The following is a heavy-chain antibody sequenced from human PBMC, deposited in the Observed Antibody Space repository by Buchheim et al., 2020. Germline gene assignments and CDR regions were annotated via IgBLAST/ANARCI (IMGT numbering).Heavy chain of an antibody. CDR3: ARGLGRVVVPAAILPSWFDP. V-gene: IGHV1-69*01. CDR2: IIPIFGTA. CDR1: GGTFSSYA. J-gene: IGHJ5*02. Sequence: QVQLVQSGAEVKKPGSSVKVSCKASGGTFSSYAISWVRQAPGQGLEWMGGIIPIFGTANYAQQFQGSVTITADESTSTAYMELSSLRSEDTAVDYCARGLGRVVVPAAILPSWFDPWGQGTL. D-gene: IGHD2-2*02.